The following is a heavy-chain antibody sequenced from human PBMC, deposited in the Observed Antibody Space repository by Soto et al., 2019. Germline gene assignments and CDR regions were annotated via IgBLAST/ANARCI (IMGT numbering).Heavy chain of an antibody. Sequence: EVPLVESGGGLVQPGGSLRLSCAASGFTFSSYWMHWVRQAPGKGLVWVSRINSDGSSTSYADSVKGRFTTSRDNAKNTLYLQMNSLRAEDTAVYYCAVAVAGPTAIGYWGQGTLVTVSS. CDR2: INSDGSST. CDR3: AVAVAGPTAIGY. V-gene: IGHV3-74*01. J-gene: IGHJ4*02. D-gene: IGHD6-19*01. CDR1: GFTFSSYW.